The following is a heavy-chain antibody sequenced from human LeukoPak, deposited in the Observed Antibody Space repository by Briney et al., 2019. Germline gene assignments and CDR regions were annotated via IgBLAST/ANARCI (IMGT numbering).Heavy chain of an antibody. Sequence: ASVKVSCKASGGTFSNYAISWVRQAPGQGLEWMGGIIPIFGTANYAQKFQGRVTITADESTSTAYMELSSLRSEDTAVYYCARLKWELLQGYFDYWGQGTLVTVSS. J-gene: IGHJ4*02. CDR2: IIPIFGTA. CDR3: ARLKWELLQGYFDY. D-gene: IGHD1-26*01. CDR1: GGTFSNYA. V-gene: IGHV1-69*13.